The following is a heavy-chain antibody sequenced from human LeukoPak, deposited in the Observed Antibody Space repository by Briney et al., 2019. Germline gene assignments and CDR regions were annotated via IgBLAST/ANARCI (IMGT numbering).Heavy chain of an antibody. CDR3: ERHSDVIGAI. V-gene: IGHV5-51*01. D-gene: IGHD3-10*01. CDR1: GYTFTHQW. CDR2: IYPRDSDT. Sequence: GESLKISCKASGYTFTHQWIGWVRQKSGSGLEWMGIIYPRDSDTRYSPSFQGHVTISADTSINTAYLEWSRLEASDTGIYYCERHSDVIGAIWGQGTLVTVSS. J-gene: IGHJ4*02.